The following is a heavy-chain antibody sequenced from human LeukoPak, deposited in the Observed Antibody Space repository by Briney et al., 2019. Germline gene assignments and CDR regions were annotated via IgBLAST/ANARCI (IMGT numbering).Heavy chain of an antibody. CDR3: ARSLRYYYDSSGYRSYYGMDV. Sequence: KASETLSLTCTVSGVSICSFYWSWIRQPPGKGLEWIGYIYYSGSTNYNPSLKSRVTISVDTSKNQFSLRLSSVTAADTAVYYCARSLRYYYDSSGYRSYYGMDVWGQGTTVTVSS. J-gene: IGHJ6*02. CDR1: GVSICSFY. D-gene: IGHD3-22*01. V-gene: IGHV4-59*01. CDR2: IYYSGST.